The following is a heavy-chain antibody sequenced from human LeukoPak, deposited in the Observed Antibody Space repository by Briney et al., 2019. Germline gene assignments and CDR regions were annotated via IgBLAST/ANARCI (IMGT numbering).Heavy chain of an antibody. V-gene: IGHV3-30*18. CDR2: ISDDGSNK. D-gene: IGHD2-15*01. J-gene: IGHJ4*02. CDR1: GFTFSNYG. Sequence: GGSLRLSCAASGFTFSNYGMHWVRQAPGKGLEWVAVISDDGSNKDYADSVKGRFTISRDNFKNTLYLQMNSLRAEDTAVYYCAKEAGYCTGGSCYRDYWGQGTLVTVSS. CDR3: AKEAGYCTGGSCYRDY.